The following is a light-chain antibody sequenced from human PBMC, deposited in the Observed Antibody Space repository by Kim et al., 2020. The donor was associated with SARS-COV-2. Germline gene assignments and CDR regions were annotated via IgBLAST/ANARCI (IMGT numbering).Light chain of an antibody. J-gene: IGLJ3*02. V-gene: IGLV3-1*01. CDR3: QAWDSSIWV. Sequence: VSPGQTASITCSGDRLGDKYACWYQQKPGQSPVLVIYQDSKRPSGIPERFSGSNSGNTATLTISGTQAMDEADYYCQAWDSSIWVFGGGTQLTVL. CDR2: QDS. CDR1: RLGDKY.